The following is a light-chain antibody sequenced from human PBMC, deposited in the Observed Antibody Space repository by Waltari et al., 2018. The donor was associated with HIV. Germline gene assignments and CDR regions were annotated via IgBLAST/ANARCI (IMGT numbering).Light chain of an antibody. CDR2: WAS. V-gene: IGKV4-1*01. J-gene: IGKJ4*01. CDR3: QQYYTVPPT. CDR1: RTVLYSSDNQNY. Sequence: DIVMTQSPESLAVSLGERATINCTSNRTVLYSSDNQNYLAWYLQRPGQSPRVLLFWASTRAFGVPNRFSGSGSGTDFSLTLSSLQADDVGIYYCQQYYTVPPTFGGGTKVEI.